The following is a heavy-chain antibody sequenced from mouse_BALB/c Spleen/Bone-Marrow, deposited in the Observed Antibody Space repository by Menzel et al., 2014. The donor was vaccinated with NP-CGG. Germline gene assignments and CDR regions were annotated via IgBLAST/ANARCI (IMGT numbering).Heavy chain of an antibody. CDR3: TRGLRAWFAY. V-gene: IGHV1S81*02. CDR2: INPSNGGT. Sequence: VQLQQSGAELVKPRASVKLSCKASGYTFTSYYMYWVKQRPGQGLEWIGGINPSNGGTNFNEKFKSKATLTVDKSSSTAYMQLSSLTSEDSAVYYCTRGLRAWFAYWGQGTLVTVSA. D-gene: IGHD3-1*01. CDR1: GYTFTSYY. J-gene: IGHJ3*01.